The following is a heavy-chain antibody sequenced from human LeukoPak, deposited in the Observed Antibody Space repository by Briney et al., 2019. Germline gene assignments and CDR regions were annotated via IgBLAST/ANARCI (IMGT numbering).Heavy chain of an antibody. CDR3: AREYSYGYFFDY. V-gene: IGHV4-59*01. CDR2: IYDSGSA. D-gene: IGHD5-18*01. J-gene: IGHJ4*02. Sequence: SETLSLTCTVSGGSISFYYWSWIRQPPGKGLEWIGYIYDSGSANYNPSLKKRVTISIDTSKNQFSLRLSSVTAADTALYYCAREYSYGYFFDYWGQGTLVTVSS. CDR1: GGSISFYY.